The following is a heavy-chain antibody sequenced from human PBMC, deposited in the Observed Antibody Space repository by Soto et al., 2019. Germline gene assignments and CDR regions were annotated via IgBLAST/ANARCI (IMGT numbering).Heavy chain of an antibody. CDR3: ARDADSGNYYFLLDY. D-gene: IGHD1-26*01. Sequence: GGSLRLSCAVSGFTFSTYAVHWVRQAPGKGLEWVAVISFDGSNKYYADSVKGRFAISRDNSKNTLYLQMTSLRAEDTAVYYCARDADSGNYYFLLDYWGQGTLVTVSS. CDR1: GFTFSTYA. V-gene: IGHV3-30*09. CDR2: ISFDGSNK. J-gene: IGHJ4*02.